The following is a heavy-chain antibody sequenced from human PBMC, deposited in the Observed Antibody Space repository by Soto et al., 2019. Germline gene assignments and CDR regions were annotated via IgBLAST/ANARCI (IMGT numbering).Heavy chain of an antibody. Sequence: QVHLRESGPGLVKPSETLSLSCTVSGGSISNFYWSWIRQPPGKVLEWIGYISYSGNTNYNPSLKSRVSISVATSKNQVSLNLTSVTAADTAVYYCARAPMVLSRSYFDSWGQGNPVTVSS. CDR1: GGSISNFY. D-gene: IGHD2-8*01. CDR2: ISYSGNT. J-gene: IGHJ4*02. V-gene: IGHV4-59*01. CDR3: ARAPMVLSRSYFDS.